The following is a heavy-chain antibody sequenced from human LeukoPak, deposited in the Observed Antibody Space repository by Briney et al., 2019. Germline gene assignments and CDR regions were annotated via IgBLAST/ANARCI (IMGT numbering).Heavy chain of an antibody. D-gene: IGHD6-19*01. Sequence: ASVKVSCTASGYIFTTYDINWVRQATGQGLEWMGWMNPNSGNTGYAQKFQGRVTITRNTSISTAYMELSSLRSEDTAVYYCARGSSSGWNNWFDPWGQGTLVTVSS. V-gene: IGHV1-8*03. CDR2: MNPNSGNT. CDR1: GYIFTTYD. J-gene: IGHJ5*02. CDR3: ARGSSSGWNNWFDP.